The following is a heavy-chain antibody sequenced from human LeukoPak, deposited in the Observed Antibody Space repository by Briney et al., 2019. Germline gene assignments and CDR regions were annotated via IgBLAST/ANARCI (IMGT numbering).Heavy chain of an antibody. J-gene: IGHJ4*02. CDR2: IHHSGST. V-gene: IGHV4-38-2*01. Sequence: SETLSLTCAVSGYSISSGYYWGWIRQPPGRGLEWIGSIHHSGSTYYNPSLKSRVTMSVDTSKNQFSLRLSSVTAADTAVYYCARTTRDSGYETFGYWGQGTLVTVSS. CDR1: GYSISSGYY. D-gene: IGHD5-12*01. CDR3: ARTTRDSGYETFGY.